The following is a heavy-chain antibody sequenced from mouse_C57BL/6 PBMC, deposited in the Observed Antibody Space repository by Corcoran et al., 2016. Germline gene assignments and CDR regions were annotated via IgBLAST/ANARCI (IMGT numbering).Heavy chain of an antibody. V-gene: IGHV1-9*01. Sequence: QVQLQQSGAELMKPGASVKLSCKATGYTFTGYWIEGVKQRPGHGLEWIGEILPGSGSTNYNEKFKGKATFTADTSSNTAYMQLSSLTTEDSAIYYCARSVHLYDGYYGYYFDYWGQGTTLTVSS. CDR3: ARSVHLYDGYYGYYFDY. CDR2: ILPGSGST. J-gene: IGHJ2*01. CDR1: GYTFTGYW. D-gene: IGHD2-3*01.